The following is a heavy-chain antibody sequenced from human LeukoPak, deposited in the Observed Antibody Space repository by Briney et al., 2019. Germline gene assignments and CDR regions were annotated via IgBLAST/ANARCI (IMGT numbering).Heavy chain of an antibody. CDR2: IRYDGSNK. CDR1: GFTFIKYS. CDR3: AKYGGQYCSSTSCYDY. D-gene: IGHD2-2*01. J-gene: IGHJ4*02. V-gene: IGHV3-30*02. Sequence: GGSLRLSCAASGFTFIKYSMTWVRQAPGKGLEWVAFIRYDGSNKYYADSVKGRFTISRDNSKNTLYLQMNSLRAEDTAVYYCAKYGGQYCSSTSCYDYWGQGTLVTVSS.